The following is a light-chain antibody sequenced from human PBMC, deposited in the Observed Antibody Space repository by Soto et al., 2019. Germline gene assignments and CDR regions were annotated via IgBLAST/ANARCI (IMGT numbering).Light chain of an antibody. CDR1: RDIITW. CDR3: QAYSRD. V-gene: IGKV1-5*01. J-gene: IGKJ4*01. Sequence: DIQMTPSPSTLYASVGDRVTITCRASRDIITWLAWYQQKPGKAPKVLIYEASNLESGVPSRFSGSGSGTEVTLTISSLQPDDFATYYCQAYSRDFGGGTRVEIK. CDR2: EAS.